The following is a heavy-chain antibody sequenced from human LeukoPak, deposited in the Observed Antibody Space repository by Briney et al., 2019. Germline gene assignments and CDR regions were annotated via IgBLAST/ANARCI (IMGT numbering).Heavy chain of an antibody. J-gene: IGHJ2*01. CDR3: ARRGVVITTWYFDL. Sequence: PGGSLRLSCTPSGLTVSSNYMTCVRQAPGEGLEWVSVIYSSGSTYYADSVKGRFTISRDNSKNPLYLQMNSLRAEDTAVYYCARRGVVITTWYFDLWGRGTLVTVSS. CDR2: IYSSGST. V-gene: IGHV3-53*01. D-gene: IGHD3-22*01. CDR1: GLTVSSNY.